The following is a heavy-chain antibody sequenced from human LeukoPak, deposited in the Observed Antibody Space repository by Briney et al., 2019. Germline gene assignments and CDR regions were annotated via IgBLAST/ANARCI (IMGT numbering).Heavy chain of an antibody. V-gene: IGHV1-46*01. CDR2: INPSGGSA. Sequence: ASVKVSCKASGYTFTSYYINWVRQAPGQGLEWMGIINPSGGSANYAQKFQGRVTMTEDTSTDTAYMELSSLRSEDTAVYYCATDRPSDYYGSGSPRSDAFDIWGQGTMVTVSS. D-gene: IGHD3-10*01. CDR3: ATDRPSDYYGSGSPRSDAFDI. CDR1: GYTFTSYY. J-gene: IGHJ3*02.